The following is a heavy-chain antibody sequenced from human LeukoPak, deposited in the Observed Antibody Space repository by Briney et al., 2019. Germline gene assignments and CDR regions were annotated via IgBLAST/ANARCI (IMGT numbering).Heavy chain of an antibody. J-gene: IGHJ4*02. V-gene: IGHV3-30-3*01. CDR1: GFTLTNYA. D-gene: IGHD3-22*01. Sequence: PGGSLRLSCVVSGFTLTNYALHWVRQAPGKGLEWVAVISYAGTNKYYADSVKGRFTIPRDISKNTVYLHMDSLRDEDTAVYFCARGGYYYDTTGSPGDYWGQGTLVTVSS. CDR2: ISYAGTNK. CDR3: ARGGYYYDTTGSPGDY.